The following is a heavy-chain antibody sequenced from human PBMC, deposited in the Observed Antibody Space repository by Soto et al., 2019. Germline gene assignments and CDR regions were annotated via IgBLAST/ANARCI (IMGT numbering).Heavy chain of an antibody. CDR1: GFTFTSSA. J-gene: IGHJ4*02. Sequence: SVKVSCKASGFTFTSSAVQWVRQARGQRLEWIGWIVVGSGNTNYAQKFQERVTITRDMSTSTAYMELSSLRSEDTAVYYCAAVRPDSSSSGYGFDYWGQGTLVTVSS. CDR2: IVVGSGNT. D-gene: IGHD6-6*01. CDR3: AAVRPDSSSSGYGFDY. V-gene: IGHV1-58*01.